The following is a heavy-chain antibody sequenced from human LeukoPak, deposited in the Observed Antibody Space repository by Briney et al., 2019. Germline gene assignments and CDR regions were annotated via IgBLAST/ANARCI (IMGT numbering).Heavy chain of an antibody. D-gene: IGHD3-10*01. J-gene: IGHJ3*02. V-gene: IGHV4-59*01. CDR1: GGSISSYY. CDR3: ARRPSGNAFDI. Sequence: NTSETLSLTCTVSGGSISSYYWSWIRQPPGKGLEWIGYIYYSGSTNYNPSLKSRVTISVDTSKNQFSLKLSSVTAADTAVYYCARRPSGNAFDIWGQGTMVTVSS. CDR2: IYYSGST.